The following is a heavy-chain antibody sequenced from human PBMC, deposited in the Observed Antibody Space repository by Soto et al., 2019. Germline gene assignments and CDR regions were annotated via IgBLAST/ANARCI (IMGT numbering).Heavy chain of an antibody. D-gene: IGHD2-15*01. J-gene: IGHJ1*01. CDR3: XXXXXXRGGTCYSEYFHH. CDR2: VNPSGGSA. Sequence: QVQLVQSGAEVKKPGASVKVSCKTSGYIFTAYSMHWVRQAPGQGLEWMGVVNPSGGSAHYAQSFEGRVTLTRDTSTSTFYMELSSLRSEDTAVYYCXXXXXXRGGTCYSEYFHHWGQGTLVTDSS. CDR1: GYIFTAYS. V-gene: IGHV1-46*01.